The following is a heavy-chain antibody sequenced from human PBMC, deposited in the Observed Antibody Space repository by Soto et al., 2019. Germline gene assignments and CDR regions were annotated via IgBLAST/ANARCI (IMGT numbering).Heavy chain of an antibody. Sequence: QVHLVQSGAEVKQPGASVKVSCKASGYTISVYHMHWVRQAPGQGLEWMGWVHPNSGGTNYAQSFEGRVTMTRDTSINTAYIELSRLTSDDTAVYYCAKELQRGMDVWGQGTTVTVSS. D-gene: IGHD4-4*01. CDR2: VHPNSGGT. J-gene: IGHJ6*02. V-gene: IGHV1-2*02. CDR1: GYTISVYH. CDR3: AKELQRGMDV.